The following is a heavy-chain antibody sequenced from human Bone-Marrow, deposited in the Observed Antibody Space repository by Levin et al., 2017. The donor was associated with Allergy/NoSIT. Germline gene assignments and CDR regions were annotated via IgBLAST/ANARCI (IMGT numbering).Heavy chain of an antibody. V-gene: IGHV1-2*02. Sequence: GGSLRLSCKASGYTFTDYYIYWVRQAPGQGLEWMGWINPERGDTDYAQNFKGRITVTRDTSINTVYMEISILRFDDTATYFCAREAALGYCSDGTCSGRSLDPWGQGTLVTVSP. CDR1: GYTFTDYY. CDR3: AREAALGYCSDGTCSGRSLDP. D-gene: IGHD2-15*01. CDR2: INPERGDT. J-gene: IGHJ5*02.